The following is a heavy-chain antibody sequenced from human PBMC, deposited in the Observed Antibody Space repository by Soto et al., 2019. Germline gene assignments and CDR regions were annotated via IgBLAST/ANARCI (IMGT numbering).Heavy chain of an antibody. CDR1: GGSISSYY. J-gene: IGHJ6*02. CDR3: ARGCSSTSCWYYYYGMDV. CDR2: IYYSGST. D-gene: IGHD2-2*01. V-gene: IGHV4-59*01. Sequence: PSETLSLTCTVSGGSISSYYWSWIRQPAGKGLEWIGYIYYSGSTTYNPSLKSRVTISVDTSKNQFSLKLSSVTAADTAVYYCARGCSSTSCWYYYYGMDVWGRGTTVTVSS.